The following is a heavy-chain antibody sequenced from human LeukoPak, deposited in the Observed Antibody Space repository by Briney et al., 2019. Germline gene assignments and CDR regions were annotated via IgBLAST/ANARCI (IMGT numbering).Heavy chain of an antibody. CDR1: GFTFSSYA. Sequence: GRSLRLSCAASGFTFSSYAMHWVRQAPGKGLEWVAVISYDGSNKYYADSVKGRFTISRDNSKNTLYLQMNSLRAEDTAVYYCARDGSGYDILTGYYGVNWFDPWGQGTLVTVSS. CDR2: ISYDGSNK. CDR3: ARDGSGYDILTGYYGVNWFDP. V-gene: IGHV3-30-3*01. D-gene: IGHD3-9*01. J-gene: IGHJ5*02.